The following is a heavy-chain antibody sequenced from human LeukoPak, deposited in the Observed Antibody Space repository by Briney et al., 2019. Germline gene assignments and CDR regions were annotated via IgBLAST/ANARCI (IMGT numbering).Heavy chain of an antibody. Sequence: SETLSLTCTVSGYSISSGYYWSWIRQPAGKGLEWIGRIYTSGSTNYNPSLKSRVTMSVDTSKNQFSLKLSSVTAADTAVYYCARIVPAAMNYYYYYMDVWGKGTTVTISS. CDR1: GYSISSGYY. V-gene: IGHV4-4*07. J-gene: IGHJ6*03. CDR3: ARIVPAAMNYYYYYMDV. D-gene: IGHD2-2*01. CDR2: IYTSGST.